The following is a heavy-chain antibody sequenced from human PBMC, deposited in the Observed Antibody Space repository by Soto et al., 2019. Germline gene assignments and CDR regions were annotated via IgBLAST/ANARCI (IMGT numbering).Heavy chain of an antibody. Sequence: QVQLVQSGAEVKKPGSSVKVSCKASGATFSSYTTIWGRQAPGQGLEWMGRIIPILGIANYAQKFQGRVTITADKSTSTAYMELSSLRSEDTAVYYCARDFLFDPWGQGTLVTVSS. V-gene: IGHV1-69*08. CDR2: IIPILGIA. CDR3: ARDFLFDP. J-gene: IGHJ5*02. CDR1: GATFSSYT.